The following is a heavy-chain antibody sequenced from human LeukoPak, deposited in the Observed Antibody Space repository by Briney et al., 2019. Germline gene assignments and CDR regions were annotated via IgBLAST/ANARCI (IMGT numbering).Heavy chain of an antibody. CDR3: ARGGWSLDL. CDR1: GGSISGSY. J-gene: IGHJ2*01. Sequence: SETLSLTCTVSGGSISGSYRSWIRQPPGKGLEWIGYIYYSGSTSYSPSLKSRVTISVDTSKNQFSLRLSSVTTADTAVYYCARGGWSLDLWGRGTLVTVSS. D-gene: IGHD1-26*01. V-gene: IGHV4-59*01. CDR2: IYYSGST.